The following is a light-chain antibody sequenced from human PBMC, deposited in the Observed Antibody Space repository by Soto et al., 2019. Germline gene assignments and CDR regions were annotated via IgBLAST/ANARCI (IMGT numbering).Light chain of an antibody. CDR3: QQRSNVQGAT. V-gene: IGKV3-11*01. Sequence: EFVVPQSPAPLSLSPGERSTLSCMASQSVSSYLAWYQQKPGQAPRLLIYDASNRATGIPARFSGSGSGTDFTLTISSLEPEDFAVYYCQQRSNVQGATFGGGSKVDIK. CDR2: DAS. J-gene: IGKJ4*01. CDR1: QSVSSY.